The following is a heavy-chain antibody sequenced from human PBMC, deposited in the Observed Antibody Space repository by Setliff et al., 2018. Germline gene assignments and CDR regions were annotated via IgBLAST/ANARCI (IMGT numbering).Heavy chain of an antibody. J-gene: IGHJ4*02. V-gene: IGHV3-7*01. D-gene: IGHD1-26*01. Sequence: GGSLRLSCAASGFTFNCCWMRWVRQAPGKGLEWVANINEDGSVTSYVDSEKGRFTISRDNAKNSLYLQMNSLRVDDTAVYYCTSEYHSGGWGQGTLVTVSS. CDR1: GFTFNCCW. CDR3: TSEYHSGG. CDR2: INEDGSVT.